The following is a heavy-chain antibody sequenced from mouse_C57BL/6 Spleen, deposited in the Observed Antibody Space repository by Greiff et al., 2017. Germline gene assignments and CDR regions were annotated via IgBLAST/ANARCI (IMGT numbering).Heavy chain of an antibody. CDR1: GFSFTSYG. V-gene: IGHV2-3*01. CDR3: DKGTIGGVAY. Sequence: VKVVESGPGLVAPSQSLSITCTVSGFSFTSYGVSWVRQPPGKGLEWLGVIWGGGSSTYHSALISRLSISKDNSKSQVFLQLNRLQTEDTATYYCDKGTIGGVAYWGQGTLVTVSA. J-gene: IGHJ3*01. CDR2: IWGGGSS.